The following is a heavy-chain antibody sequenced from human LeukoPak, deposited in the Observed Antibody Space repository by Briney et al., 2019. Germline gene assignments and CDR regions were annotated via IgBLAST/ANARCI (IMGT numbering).Heavy chain of an antibody. J-gene: IGHJ6*02. V-gene: IGHV6-1*01. D-gene: IGHD3-9*01. Sequence: PSQTLSLTCAISGDSVSSNSAAWNWIRQSPSRGLEWLGRTYYRSKWYNDYAVSVKSRITINPDTPKNQFSLQLNSVTPEDTAVYYCARESILRYFDRLNHYYYYGMDVWGQGTTVTVSS. CDR3: ARESILRYFDRLNHYYYYGMDV. CDR1: GDSVSSNSAA. CDR2: TYYRSKWYN.